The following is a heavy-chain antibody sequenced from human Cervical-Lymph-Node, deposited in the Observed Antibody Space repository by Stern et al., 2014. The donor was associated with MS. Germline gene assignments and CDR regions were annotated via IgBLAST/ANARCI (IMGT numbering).Heavy chain of an antibody. CDR2: ISDDGTKK. CDR1: GFIFSDYN. V-gene: IGHV3-30-3*01. CDR3: ARGPLDGGQYLLGFDY. J-gene: IGHJ4*02. D-gene: IGHD2-15*01. Sequence: QVQLVESGGGVVQPGKSLRLSCATSGFIFSDYNMHWVRQAPGKGLEWVGVISDDGTKKYNADSVKGRFTISRDNSQNTLYLQMNSLRVDDTAVYYCARGPLDGGQYLLGFDYWGQGTLVTVSS.